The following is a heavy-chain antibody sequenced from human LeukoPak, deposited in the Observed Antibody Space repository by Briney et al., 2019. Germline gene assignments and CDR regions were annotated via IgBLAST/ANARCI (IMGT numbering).Heavy chain of an antibody. Sequence: ASVKVSCKASGYTFTSYYMHWVRQAPGQGLEWMGIINPSGGSTSYAQKFQGRVTMTRDMSTSTVYMELSSLRSEDTAVYYCARDRGVLPATYGSGSYYNADWFDPWGQGTLVTVSS. CDR3: ARDRGVLPATYGSGSYYNADWFDP. J-gene: IGHJ5*02. D-gene: IGHD3-10*01. V-gene: IGHV1-46*01. CDR1: GYTFTSYY. CDR2: INPSGGST.